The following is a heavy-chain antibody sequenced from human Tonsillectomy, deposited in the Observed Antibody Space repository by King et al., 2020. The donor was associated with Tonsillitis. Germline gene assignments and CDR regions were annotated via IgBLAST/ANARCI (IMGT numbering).Heavy chain of an antibody. V-gene: IGHV3-9*01. CDR1: GFTFDDYA. CDR2: ISWNSGSI. CDR3: AKVRGATSRYYFDY. J-gene: IGHJ4*02. Sequence: VQLVESGGGLVQPGRSLRLSCAASGFTFDDYAMHWVRQAPGKGLEWVSGISWNSGSIGYADSVKGRFTISRDNAKNSLYLQMNSLRAEDTALYYCAKVRGATSRYYFDYWGQGTLVTVSS. D-gene: IGHD1-26*01.